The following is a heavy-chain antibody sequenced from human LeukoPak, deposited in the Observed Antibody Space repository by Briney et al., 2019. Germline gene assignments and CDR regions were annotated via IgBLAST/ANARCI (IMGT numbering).Heavy chain of an antibody. V-gene: IGHV1-8*02. CDR2: MNPNSGNT. CDR1: GYTFTSYG. D-gene: IGHD3-16*02. J-gene: IGHJ5*02. Sequence: ASVKVSCKASGYTFTSYGISWVRQATGQGLEWMGWMNPNSGNTGSAQRFQGRITMTRDTSISTAYMELSSLRSEDTAVYYCARGPLVRLPSSFDPWGQGTLVTVSS. CDR3: ARGPLVRLPSSFDP.